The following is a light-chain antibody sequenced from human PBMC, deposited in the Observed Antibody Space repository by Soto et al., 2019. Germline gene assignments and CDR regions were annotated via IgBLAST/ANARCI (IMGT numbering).Light chain of an antibody. J-gene: IGKJ1*01. CDR2: GAS. V-gene: IGKV3-20*01. CDR3: QQYSSPPAT. Sequence: ETVLTQSPGTLSLSPGERATLSCRASQSVRSSYLAWYQQKPGQTPRLLIYGASSRATGIPDRFSSSGSGTDFTLTISRLEPEDFAVYFCQQYSSPPATFGQGTKVEIK. CDR1: QSVRSSY.